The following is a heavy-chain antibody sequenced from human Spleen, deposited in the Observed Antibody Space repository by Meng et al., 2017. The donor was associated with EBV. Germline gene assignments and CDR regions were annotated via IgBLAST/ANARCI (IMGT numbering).Heavy chain of an antibody. CDR3: AKDCFGDKDS. CDR1: DFTVSNNY. D-gene: IGHD2-21*01. V-gene: IGHV3-53*01. J-gene: IGHJ4*02. CDR2: IYSGGST. Sequence: EGQLGESVGGLIQPGGSLRLSCAASDFTVSNNYMTWVRQAPGKGLEWVSVIYSGGSTYYGDSVKGRFTISRDNSKNTLYLQMNSLRAEDTAVYYCAKDCFGDKDSWGQGTLVTVSS.